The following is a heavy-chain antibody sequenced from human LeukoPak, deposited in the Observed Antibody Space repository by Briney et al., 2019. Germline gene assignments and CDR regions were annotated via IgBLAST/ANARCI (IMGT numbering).Heavy chain of an antibody. Sequence: GGSLRLSCAASGFTFSCYAMSWVRQAPGKGLEWVSRISGGAVSTYYADSVKGRFTISRDNSKNTLYLQVNSLRAEDTAVYYCAKVSGSSPRYALDVWGQGTTVTVSS. CDR2: ISGGAVST. CDR1: GFTFSCYA. D-gene: IGHD3-10*01. CDR3: AKVSGSSPRYALDV. J-gene: IGHJ6*02. V-gene: IGHV3-23*01.